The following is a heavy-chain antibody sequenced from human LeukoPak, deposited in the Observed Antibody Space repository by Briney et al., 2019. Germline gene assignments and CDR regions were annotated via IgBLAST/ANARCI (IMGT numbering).Heavy chain of an antibody. D-gene: IGHD6-6*01. CDR3: AMSIEYASSPTYDY. CDR2: TNPNNGDT. Sequence: ASVKVSCKASGYTFSGHNIHWVRQAPGQGLEWMGLTNPNNGDTNYAQKFQGRVTMTRDTSISTFHMELSRLRSDDTAVYYCAMSIEYASSPTYDYWGQGTLVTVSS. CDR1: GYTFSGHN. J-gene: IGHJ4*02. V-gene: IGHV1-2*02.